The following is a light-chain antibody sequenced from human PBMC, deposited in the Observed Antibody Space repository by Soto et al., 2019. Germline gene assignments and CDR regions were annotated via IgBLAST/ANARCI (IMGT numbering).Light chain of an antibody. CDR2: DVT. Sequence: QSALTQPASVSGSPGQSITISCTGTISDVGGYNYVSWYQQHPGKAPKLMIYDVTNRPSGVSNRFSGSKSDNTASLTISGLQAEDEADYYCCSYTNSSAYVFGTGTKVTVL. CDR1: ISDVGGYNY. J-gene: IGLJ1*01. V-gene: IGLV2-14*03. CDR3: CSYTNSSAYV.